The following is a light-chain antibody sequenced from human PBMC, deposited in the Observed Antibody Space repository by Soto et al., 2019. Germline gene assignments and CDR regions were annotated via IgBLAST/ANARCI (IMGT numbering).Light chain of an antibody. CDR1: QSISTY. CDR2: GAS. CDR3: QHADSFPLIT. Sequence: DIQMTQSPSALSASVGDRVTITCRASQSISTYLGWFQQKPGKAPKLLIYGASTLQSGVPSRFSGSGSGTDFTLTISSLQPEDFATYYCQHADSFPLITFGQGTRLEIK. J-gene: IGKJ5*01. V-gene: IGKV1-12*01.